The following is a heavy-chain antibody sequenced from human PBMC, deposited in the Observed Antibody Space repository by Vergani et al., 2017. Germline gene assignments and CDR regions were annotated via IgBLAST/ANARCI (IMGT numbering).Heavy chain of an antibody. J-gene: IGHJ6*03. CDR3: ASRTYYYYYMDV. Sequence: EVQLLESGGGLVQPGGSRRLSCAASGFTFSSYAMSWVRQAPGKGLEWVSAISGSGGSTYYADSVKGRFTISRDNSKNTLYLQMNSLRAEDTAVYYCASRTYYYYYMDVWGKGTTVTVSS. CDR1: GFTFSSYA. V-gene: IGHV3-23*01. CDR2: ISGSGGST.